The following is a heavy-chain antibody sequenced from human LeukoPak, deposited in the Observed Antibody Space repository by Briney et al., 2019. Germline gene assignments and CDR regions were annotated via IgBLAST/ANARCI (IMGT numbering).Heavy chain of an antibody. CDR1: GFAFSSYW. J-gene: IGHJ4*02. V-gene: IGHV3-74*01. CDR2: INSDGSST. D-gene: IGHD3-10*01. Sequence: GGSLRLSCAASGFAFSSYWMHWVRQAPGKGLVWVSCINSDGSSTSYADSVKGRFTISRDNAKNTLYLQMNSLRAEDTAVYYCARGAHYGSGSEFDYWGQGTLVTVSS. CDR3: ARGAHYGSGSEFDY.